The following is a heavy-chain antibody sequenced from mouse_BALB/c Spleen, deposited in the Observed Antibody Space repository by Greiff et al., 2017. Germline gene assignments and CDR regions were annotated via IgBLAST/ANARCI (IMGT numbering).Heavy chain of an antibody. CDR2: ISYSGST. Sequence: VQLQESGPGLVKPSQSLSLTCTVTGYSITSDYAWNWIRQFPGNKLEWMGYISYSGSTSYNPSLKSRISITRDTSKNQFFLQLNSVTTEDTATYYCARRGYGNLYYAMDYWGQGTSVTVSS. V-gene: IGHV3-2*02. J-gene: IGHJ4*01. D-gene: IGHD2-1*01. CDR1: GYSITSDYA. CDR3: ARRGYGNLYYAMDY.